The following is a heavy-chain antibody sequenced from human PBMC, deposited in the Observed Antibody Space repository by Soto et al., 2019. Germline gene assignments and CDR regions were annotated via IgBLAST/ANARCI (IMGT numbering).Heavy chain of an antibody. Sequence: SQTLSLPCAISGDSVSSNSATGYWIRPFPSRGLEWLGRTYYRSKWYTDYAVSVKGRITINPDTSNNHLSLQLDSVTPDDTAVYYCARLIGDSWLDSWGQGTLVTVSS. D-gene: IGHD2-8*01. CDR2: TYYRSKWYT. V-gene: IGHV6-1*01. CDR3: ARLIGDSWLDS. J-gene: IGHJ5*01. CDR1: GDSVSSNSAT.